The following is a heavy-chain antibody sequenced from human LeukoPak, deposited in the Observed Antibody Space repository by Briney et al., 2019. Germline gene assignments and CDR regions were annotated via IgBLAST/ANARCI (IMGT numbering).Heavy chain of an antibody. CDR1: GFTVNSNY. D-gene: IGHD1-26*01. V-gene: IGHV3-53*01. J-gene: IGHJ4*02. Sequence: SGGSLRLSCAASGFTVNSNYMNWVRQAPGKGLEWVSVVYSDDTTYYADSVKGRFIISRDNSKNTLYLQMNNLRAEDTAVYYCARGGGYYAIDYWGQGTLVTVSS. CDR2: VYSDDTT. CDR3: ARGGGYYAIDY.